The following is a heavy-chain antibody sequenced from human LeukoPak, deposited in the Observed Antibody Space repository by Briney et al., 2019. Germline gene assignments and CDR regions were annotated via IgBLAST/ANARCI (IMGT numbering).Heavy chain of an antibody. CDR2: IIPIFGTA. D-gene: IGHD3-10*01. J-gene: IGHJ4*02. CDR3: ARMGGYYGSGSYSD. Sequence: SVKVSCKASGGTFSSYAISWVRQAPGQGLEWMGRIIPIFGTANYAQKFQGRVTITTDESTSTAYMELSSLRSEDTAVYYCARMGGYYGSGSYSDWGQGTLVAVSS. CDR1: GGTFSSYA. V-gene: IGHV1-69*05.